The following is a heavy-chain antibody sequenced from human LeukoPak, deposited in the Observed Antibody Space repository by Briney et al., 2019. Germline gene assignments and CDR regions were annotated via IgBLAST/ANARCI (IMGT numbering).Heavy chain of an antibody. CDR1: GFTVSSNY. CDR2: IYSGGST. V-gene: IGHV3-53*01. D-gene: IGHD3-10*01. CDR3: ARDHREVDYYGSTAMDV. J-gene: IGHJ6*02. Sequence: PGGSLRLSCAASGFTVSSNYMSWVRQAPGKGLEWVSVIYSGGSTYYADSVKGRFTISRDNSKNTLYLQMNSLRAEDTAVYYCARDHREVDYYGSTAMDVWGQGTTVTVSS.